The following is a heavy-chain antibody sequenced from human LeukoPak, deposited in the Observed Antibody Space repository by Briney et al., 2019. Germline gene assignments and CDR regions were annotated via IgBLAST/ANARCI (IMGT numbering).Heavy chain of an antibody. Sequence: ASVTVSCTASGYTFTGYYMHWVRQAPGQGLEWMGWINPNSGGTNYAQKFQGRVTMTRDTSISTAYMELSRLRSDDTAVYYCARGLLGATRWAFGYWGQGTLVTVSS. J-gene: IGHJ4*02. CDR3: ARGLLGATRWAFGY. V-gene: IGHV1-2*02. CDR2: INPNSGGT. CDR1: GYTFTGYY. D-gene: IGHD1-26*01.